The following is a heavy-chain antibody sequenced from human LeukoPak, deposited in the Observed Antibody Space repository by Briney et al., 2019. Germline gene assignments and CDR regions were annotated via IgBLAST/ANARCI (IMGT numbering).Heavy chain of an antibody. J-gene: IGHJ6*02. Sequence: GGSLRLSCAASQFTFNIYAMNWVRQAPGKGLEWVSTISGSGDATYYADSVKGRFTISRDNSKNTLYLQMNRLRAEDTAIYYCAKTRGSTLYITYYYAMDVWGQGTTVTVSS. CDR1: QFTFNIYA. CDR2: ISGSGDAT. V-gene: IGHV3-23*01. D-gene: IGHD3-10*01. CDR3: AKTRGSTLYITYYYAMDV.